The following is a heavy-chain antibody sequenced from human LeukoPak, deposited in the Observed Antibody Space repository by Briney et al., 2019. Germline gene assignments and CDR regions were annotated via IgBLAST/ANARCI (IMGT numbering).Heavy chain of an antibody. CDR2: IIPIFGTA. D-gene: IGHD3-10*01. Sequence: SVKVSCKASGGTFSSYAISWVRQAPGQGLEWMGGIIPIFGTANYAQKFQGRVTITTDESTSTAYMELSSLRSEDTAVYYCARAGAYYYGSGSYEDYWGQGTLVTVSS. V-gene: IGHV1-69*05. CDR1: GGTFSSYA. J-gene: IGHJ4*02. CDR3: ARAGAYYYGSGSYEDY.